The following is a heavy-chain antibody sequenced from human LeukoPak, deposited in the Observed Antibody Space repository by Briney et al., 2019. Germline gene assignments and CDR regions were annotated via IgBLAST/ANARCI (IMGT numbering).Heavy chain of an antibody. CDR1: GYTFTDYY. CDR3: ARGYGGNSVDY. Sequence: ASVKVSCKASGYTFTDYYIHWVRQAPGQGLEWMGWINPNSGGTNYALEFQGRVTMTRDTSISTAYMEVSRLRSDDTAIYYCARGYGGNSVDYWGQGTLVTVSS. CDR2: INPNSGGT. D-gene: IGHD4-23*01. V-gene: IGHV1-2*02. J-gene: IGHJ4*02.